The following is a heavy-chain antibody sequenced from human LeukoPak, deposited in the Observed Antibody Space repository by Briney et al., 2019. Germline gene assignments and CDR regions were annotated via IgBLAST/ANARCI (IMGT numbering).Heavy chain of an antibody. V-gene: IGHV1-18*01. CDR1: GYTFTSYG. D-gene: IGHD3-22*01. CDR3: ARGVDYYDSSGPFDY. Sequence: ASVKVSCKASGYTFTSYGISWVRQAPGQGLEWMGWISAYNGNTNYAQKFQGRVTITADKSTSTAYMELSSLRSEDTAVYYCARGVDYYDSSGPFDYWGQGTLVTVSS. CDR2: ISAYNGNT. J-gene: IGHJ4*02.